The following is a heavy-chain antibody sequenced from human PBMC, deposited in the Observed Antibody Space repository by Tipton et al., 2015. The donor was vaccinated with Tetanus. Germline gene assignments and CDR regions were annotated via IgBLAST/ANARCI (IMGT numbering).Heavy chain of an antibody. J-gene: IGHJ2*01. CDR2: INHGGNT. CDR1: GASFSDYY. D-gene: IGHD5-18*01. V-gene: IGHV4-34*01. Sequence: TLSLTCAVYGASFSDYYWSWIRQAPGKGLEWIGEINHGGNTNHNPSLKSRVTLSVDTSKNQFSLKLNSVTAADTAMYYCARGGSYSYGPRGFDLWGRGTLVTVSS. CDR3: ARGGSYSYGPRGFDL.